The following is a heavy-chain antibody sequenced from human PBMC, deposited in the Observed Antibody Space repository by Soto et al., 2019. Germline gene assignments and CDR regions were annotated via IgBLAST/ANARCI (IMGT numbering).Heavy chain of an antibody. J-gene: IGHJ5*02. D-gene: IGHD1-26*01. CDR3: AKDVVGATIENWFDP. CDR1: GFTFSSYA. Sequence: GGSLRLSCAASGFTFSSYAMSWVRQAPGKGLERVSAISGSGGSTYYADSVKGRFTISRDNSKNTLYLQMNSLRAEDTAVYYCAKDVVGATIENWFDPWGQGTLVTVSS. V-gene: IGHV3-23*01. CDR2: ISGSGGST.